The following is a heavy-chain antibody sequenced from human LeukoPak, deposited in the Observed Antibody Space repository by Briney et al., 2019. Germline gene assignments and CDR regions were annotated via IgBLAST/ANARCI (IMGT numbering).Heavy chain of an antibody. J-gene: IGHJ4*02. CDR2: ISYDGSNK. V-gene: IGHV3-30*18. CDR1: GFTFSSYG. Sequence: GGSLRLSCAASGFTFSSYGMHWVRQAPGKGLEWVAVISYDGSNKYYADSVKGRFTISRDNSKNTLYLQMNSLRAEDTAVYYCAKDGYGDYGEVLDYWGQGTLVTVSS. D-gene: IGHD4-17*01. CDR3: AKDGYGDYGEVLDY.